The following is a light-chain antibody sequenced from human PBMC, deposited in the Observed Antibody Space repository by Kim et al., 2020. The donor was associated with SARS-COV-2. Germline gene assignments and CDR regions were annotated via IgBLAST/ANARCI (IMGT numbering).Light chain of an antibody. CDR2: AKN. Sequence: SSELTQDPAVSVALGHTVRITCQGDSLRSYSASWYQLKPGQAPVLVIYAKNDRPSGIPDRFSGSTSGNTASLTITGAQAEDEADYYCNCRDDSGYRLFGGGTQLTVL. CDR3: NCRDDSGYRL. J-gene: IGLJ3*02. CDR1: SLRSYS. V-gene: IGLV3-19*01.